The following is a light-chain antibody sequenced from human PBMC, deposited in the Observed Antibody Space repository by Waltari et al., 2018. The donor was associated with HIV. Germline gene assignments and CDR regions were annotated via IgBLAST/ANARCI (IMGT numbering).Light chain of an antibody. CDR3: QQRSNWLFT. V-gene: IGKV3-11*01. CDR1: QSVSSY. Sequence: EIVLTQSPATLSLSPGERATLFCRASQSVSSYLAWYQQKPGQAPRLLIYDASNSATGISARFSGSGSGTDFTLTISSLEPEDFAVYYCQQRSNWLFTFGPGTKVDIK. CDR2: DAS. J-gene: IGKJ3*01.